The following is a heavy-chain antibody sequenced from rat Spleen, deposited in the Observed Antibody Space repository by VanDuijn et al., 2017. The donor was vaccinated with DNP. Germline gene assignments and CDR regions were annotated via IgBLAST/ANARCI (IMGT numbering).Heavy chain of an antibody. CDR2: ISYSGST. J-gene: IGHJ2*01. V-gene: IGHV3-1*01. Sequence: EVQLQESGPGLVKPSQSLSLTCSVTGYSITSDYWGWIWKFPTNKMEWIGHISYSGSTGYNPSHKSRVSSTRDTWKNHFFLHMNAVTTEDTATYNGARCTRYYDYWGQGVMVTVSS. D-gene: IGHD1-1*01. CDR1: GYSITSDY. CDR3: ARCTRYYDY.